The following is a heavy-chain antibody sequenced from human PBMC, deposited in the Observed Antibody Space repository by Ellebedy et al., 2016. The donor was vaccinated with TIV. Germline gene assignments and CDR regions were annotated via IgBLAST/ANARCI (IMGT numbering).Heavy chain of an antibody. CDR2: IYSSGGT. J-gene: IGHJ4*02. CDR1: GFTFSSYG. Sequence: GESLKISCAASGFTFSSYGMHWVRQAPGRGLEWVSTIYSSGGTYYAGSVKGRFTISRDNSKNTLYLQMNSLGAEDTAVYYCAGGISVAGTSLGFWGQGTLVTVSS. CDR3: AGGISVAGTSLGF. V-gene: IGHV3-53*01. D-gene: IGHD6-19*01.